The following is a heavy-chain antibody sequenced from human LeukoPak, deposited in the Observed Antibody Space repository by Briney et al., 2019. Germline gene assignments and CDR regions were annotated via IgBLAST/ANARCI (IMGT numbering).Heavy chain of an antibody. V-gene: IGHV4-31*03. CDR3: ARGSGYFDGRGTVSWFDP. CDR1: NGSMNSGGYY. Sequence: KSSQTLSLTCTVSNGSMNSGGYYWSWIRQHPGKGLEWIGSIYYFGNTYYNPSLKSRVIISVDTSKNQFSLKMSSVTAADTAVYYCARGSGYFDGRGTVSWFDPWGQGTLVTVSS. CDR2: IYYFGNT. J-gene: IGHJ5*02. D-gene: IGHD3-22*01.